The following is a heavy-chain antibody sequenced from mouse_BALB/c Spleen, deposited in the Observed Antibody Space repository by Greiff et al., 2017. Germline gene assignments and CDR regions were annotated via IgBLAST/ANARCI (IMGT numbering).Heavy chain of an antibody. CDR1: GFSLTSYG. CDR3: AREAGHYAMDY. J-gene: IGHJ4*01. V-gene: IGHV2-9*02. Sequence: QVQLQQSGPGLVAPSQSLSITCTVSGFSLTSYGVHWVRQPPGKGLEWLGVIWAGGSTNYNSALMSRLSISKDNSKSQVFLKMNSLQTDDTAMYYCAREAGHYAMDYWGQGTSVTVSS. CDR2: IWAGGST. D-gene: IGHD3-3*01.